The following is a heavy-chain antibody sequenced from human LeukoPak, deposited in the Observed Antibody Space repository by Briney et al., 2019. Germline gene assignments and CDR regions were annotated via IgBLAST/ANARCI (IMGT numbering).Heavy chain of an antibody. CDR3: AVVITTTWGYFQH. Sequence: ASVKVSCKASGGTFSSYAISWVRQAPGKGLEWMGGFDPEDGETIYAQKFQGRVTMTEDTSTDTAYMELSSLRSEDTAVYYCAVVITTTWGYFQHWGQGTLVTVSS. J-gene: IGHJ1*01. V-gene: IGHV1-24*01. D-gene: IGHD3-22*01. CDR1: GGTFSSYA. CDR2: FDPEDGET.